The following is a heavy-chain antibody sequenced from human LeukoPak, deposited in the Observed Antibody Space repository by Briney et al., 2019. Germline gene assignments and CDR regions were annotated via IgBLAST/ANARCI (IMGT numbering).Heavy chain of an antibody. D-gene: IGHD3-9*01. CDR3: ARGGHASNTYYDILTGPKNIFDP. CDR1: GGSFSGYY. J-gene: IGHJ5*02. V-gene: IGHV4-34*01. CDR2: INHSGST. Sequence: PSETLSLTCAVYGGSFSGYYWSWIRQPPGKGLEWIGEINHSGSTNYNPSLKSRVTISVDTSKNQFSLKLSSVTAADKAVYYCARGGHASNTYYDILTGPKNIFDPWGQGTLVTVSS.